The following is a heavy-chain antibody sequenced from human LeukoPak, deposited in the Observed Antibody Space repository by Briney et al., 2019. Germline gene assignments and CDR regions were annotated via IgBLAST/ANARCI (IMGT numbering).Heavy chain of an antibody. Sequence: GASVKVSCKASGYTFTSYYMHWLRQAPEQGLKWMEKINPIVVSTSYAQKFQGRVTMTRDMSTSTVYMELSSLRSEDTAVYYCAREGGVVPAATTKNYYYYMDVWGKGTTVTVSS. CDR1: GYTFTSYY. J-gene: IGHJ6*03. V-gene: IGHV1-46*01. D-gene: IGHD2-2*01. CDR2: INPIVVST. CDR3: AREGGVVPAATTKNYYYYMDV.